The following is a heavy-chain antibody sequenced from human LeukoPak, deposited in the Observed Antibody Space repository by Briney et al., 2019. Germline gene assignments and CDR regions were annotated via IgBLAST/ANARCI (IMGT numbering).Heavy chain of an antibody. V-gene: IGHV3-21*01. CDR2: ISTSSTYI. J-gene: IGHJ4*02. CDR3: ARDYDSSGYYYPVYEY. Sequence: GGSLRLSCAASGFTFRNYRMNWVRQAPGKGLEWVSSISTSSTYIFYADSVKGRFTISRDNAKNSLYLQMNSLRAEDTAVCYCARDYDSSGYYYPVYEYWGQGTLVTVSS. CDR1: GFTFRNYR. D-gene: IGHD3-22*01.